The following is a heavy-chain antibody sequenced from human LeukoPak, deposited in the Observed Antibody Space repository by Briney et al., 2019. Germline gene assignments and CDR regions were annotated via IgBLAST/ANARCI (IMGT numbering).Heavy chain of an antibody. Sequence: SETLSLTCAVYGGSFSGYYWSWIRQPPGKGLEWIGEINHSGSTNYNPSLKSRVTISVDTSKNQFSLKLSSVTAADTAVYYCARPRIAAASVGGFDPWGQGTLVTVSS. CDR2: INHSGST. V-gene: IGHV4-34*01. D-gene: IGHD6-13*01. J-gene: IGHJ5*02. CDR1: GGSFSGYY. CDR3: ARPRIAAASVGGFDP.